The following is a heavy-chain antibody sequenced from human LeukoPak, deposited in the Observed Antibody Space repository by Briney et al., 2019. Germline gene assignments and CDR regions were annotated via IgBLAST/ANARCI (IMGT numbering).Heavy chain of an antibody. Sequence: GGSLRLSCAASGFTFSSYWMSWVRQAPGKGLEWVANIKQDGSEKYYVDSVKGRFTISSYNAKNSLYLQMNSLRAEDTAVYYCARGPPCREYCSLEFYFDYWGQGTLVIVSS. V-gene: IGHV3-7*05. CDR2: IKQDGSEK. CDR1: GFTFSSYW. D-gene: IGHD2/OR15-2a*01. CDR3: ARGPPCREYCSLEFYFDY. J-gene: IGHJ4*02.